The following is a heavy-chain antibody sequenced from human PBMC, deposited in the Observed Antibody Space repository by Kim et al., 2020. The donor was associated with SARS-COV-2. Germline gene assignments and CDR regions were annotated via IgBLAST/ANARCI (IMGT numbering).Heavy chain of an antibody. V-gene: IGHV3-66*01. CDR2: IHGGGDT. D-gene: IGHD2-2*01. J-gene: IGHJ4*02. Sequence: GGSLRLSCAVSGFPLRINYISWVRQAPGKGLEWVAVIHGGGDTSYADSVKGRFAVSGDNSKNTVYLQMNRLRAEDTAVYYCAGLAASKTGPLDYWGRGTLITVSS. CDR1: GFPLRINY. CDR3: AGLAASKTGPLDY.